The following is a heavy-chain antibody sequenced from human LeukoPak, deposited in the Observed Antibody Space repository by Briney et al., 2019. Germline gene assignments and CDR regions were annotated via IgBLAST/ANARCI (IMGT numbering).Heavy chain of an antibody. CDR3: TTAFDYFDSTGYYSGDDY. CDR2: IKSKTDGGTT. D-gene: IGHD3-22*01. CDR1: GFTFSNAW. Sequence: GGSLRLSCAASGFTFSNAWMSWVRQAPGKGLEWVGRIKSKTDGGTTDYAAPVKGRFTISRDDSKNTVYLQMNSLKTEDTAFYYCTTAFDYFDSTGYYSGDDYWGQGTLVTVSS. J-gene: IGHJ4*02. V-gene: IGHV3-15*01.